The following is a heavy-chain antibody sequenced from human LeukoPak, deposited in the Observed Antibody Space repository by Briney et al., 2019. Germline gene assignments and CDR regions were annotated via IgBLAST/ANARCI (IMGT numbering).Heavy chain of an antibody. Sequence: ASVKVSCKASGYTFTSYGISWVRQAPGQGLEWMGWISAYNGNTNYAQKLQGRVTMTTDTSTSTAYMELRSLRSDDTAVYYCVRAPTYYYDSSGYSGDAFDIWGQGTMVTVSS. CDR1: GYTFTSYG. CDR2: ISAYNGNT. V-gene: IGHV1-18*01. J-gene: IGHJ3*02. D-gene: IGHD3-22*01. CDR3: VRAPTYYYDSSGYSGDAFDI.